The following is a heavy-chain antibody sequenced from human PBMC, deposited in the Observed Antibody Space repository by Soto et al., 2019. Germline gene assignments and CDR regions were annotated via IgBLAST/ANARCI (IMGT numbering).Heavy chain of an antibody. CDR1: GFTFSDYA. CDR2: MSGRGGSV. J-gene: IGHJ4*02. V-gene: IGHV3-23*01. D-gene: IGHD6-13*01. Sequence: EVQLLESGGGLVQPGGSLRLSCAGSGFTFSDYAISWVRQAPGKGLEWVSAMSGRGGSVYYADSVKGRLSISRENSKNTVYLQMSSLRGEDTAIYYCAKTFGSNWLLDYWGRGTLVTVSS. CDR3: AKTFGSNWLLDY.